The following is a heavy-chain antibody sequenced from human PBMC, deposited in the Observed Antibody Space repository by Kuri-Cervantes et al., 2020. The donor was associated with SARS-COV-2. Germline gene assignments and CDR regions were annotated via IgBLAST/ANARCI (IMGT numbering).Heavy chain of an antibody. J-gene: IGHJ4*02. CDR3: ARGPPAFSGWTYYFDY. V-gene: IGHV4-34*01. CDR1: VGSFNNYY. D-gene: IGHD6-19*01. Sequence: SETLSLTCAVYVGSFNNYYWSWIRQPPGKGLEWIGEINHDGSTNYNPSLKSRLTISVDTSKNQFSLKLSSVTAADTAVYYCARGPPAFSGWTYYFDYWGQGTLVTVSS. CDR2: INHDGST.